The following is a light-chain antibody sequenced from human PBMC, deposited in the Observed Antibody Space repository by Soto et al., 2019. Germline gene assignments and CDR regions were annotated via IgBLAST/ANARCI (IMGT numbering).Light chain of an antibody. CDR1: QSVDSVS. J-gene: IGKJ4*01. V-gene: IGKV3-20*01. CDR2: GAS. CDR3: QQYDSSLST. Sequence: IVLTQSPGTLCLSPGDRPTLSCRASQSVDSVSLAWYQQKPGQAPRLLIYGASSRSTGIPDRFSGSGSGTDFTLTISRLEPEDFALYYCQQYDSSLSTFGGGTKVDIK.